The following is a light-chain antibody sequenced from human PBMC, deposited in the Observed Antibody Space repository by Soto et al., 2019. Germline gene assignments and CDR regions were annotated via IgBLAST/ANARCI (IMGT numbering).Light chain of an antibody. CDR2: DAS. CDR3: QQRSNWPPFT. CDR1: QSVSSY. V-gene: IGKV3-11*01. J-gene: IGKJ3*01. Sequence: EIVLTQSPATLSLSPGERATLSCRASQSVSSYLAWYQQKPGQAPRLLIYDASNRATGIPARFNGSGSGTDFTLTISSLEPEAFAVYYCQQRSNWPPFTFGPGTKVDIK.